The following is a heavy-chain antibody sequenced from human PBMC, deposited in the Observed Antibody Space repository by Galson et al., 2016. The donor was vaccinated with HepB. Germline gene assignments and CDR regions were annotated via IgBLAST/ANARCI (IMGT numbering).Heavy chain of an antibody. D-gene: IGHD2-2*01. CDR2: LYYSGST. V-gene: IGHV4-39*01. J-gene: IGHJ4*02. CDR3: ARYCSSTSCSRYGDILTGYDGPF. Sequence: ETLSLTCTVSGGSISSSRYSWGWIRQPPGKGLEWIGCLYYSGSTYYNSSLKSRVTISVDTSTNQFSLNLSAVTAADTAVYYCARYCSSTSCSRYGDILTGYDGPFWGQGTLVTVSS. CDR1: GGSISSSRYS.